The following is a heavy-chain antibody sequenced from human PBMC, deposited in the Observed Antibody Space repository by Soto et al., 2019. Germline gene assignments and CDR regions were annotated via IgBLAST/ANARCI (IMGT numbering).Heavy chain of an antibody. Sequence: GGSLRLSCAASGFTFGNYWMHWVRQSPRQGLEWIASSSTGGGYITYADSVKGRFTISKDNAKGTLDLQMESLRPEDTAVYFCTRIQLAAYAFDFWGQGARVTVSS. J-gene: IGHJ3*01. CDR3: TRIQLAAYAFDF. CDR2: SSTGGGYI. V-gene: IGHV3-21*01. CDR1: GFTFGNYW. D-gene: IGHD6-25*01.